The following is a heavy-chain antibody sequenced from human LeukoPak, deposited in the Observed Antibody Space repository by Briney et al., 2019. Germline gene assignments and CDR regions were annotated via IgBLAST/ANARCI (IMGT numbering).Heavy chain of an antibody. CDR2: ISYDGSNK. CDR1: GFTFSSYA. D-gene: IGHD3/OR15-3a*01. J-gene: IGHJ3*02. V-gene: IGHV3-30-3*01. Sequence: GGSLRLSCAAPGFTFSSYAMHWVRQAPGKGLEWVAVISYDGSNKYYADSVKGRFTISRDNSKNTLYLQMNSLRAEDTAVYYCARGGGLNSRSAAFDIWGQGPMVTVSS. CDR3: ARGGGLNSRSAAFDI.